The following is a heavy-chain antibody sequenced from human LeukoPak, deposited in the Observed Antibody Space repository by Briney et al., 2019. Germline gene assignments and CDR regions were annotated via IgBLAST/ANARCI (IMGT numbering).Heavy chain of an antibody. J-gene: IGHJ4*02. CDR1: GYTFTSYD. CDR2: MNTNSGNT. D-gene: IGHD2-15*01. Sequence: ASVKVSRKASGYTFTSYDINWVRQATGRGLEWMGWMNTNSGNTGYAQKFQGRVTMTRNTSIITAYMELSSLRSEDTAVYYCARLGYCSGGSCYSGAPHFDYWGQGTLVTVSS. CDR3: ARLGYCSGGSCYSGAPHFDY. V-gene: IGHV1-8*01.